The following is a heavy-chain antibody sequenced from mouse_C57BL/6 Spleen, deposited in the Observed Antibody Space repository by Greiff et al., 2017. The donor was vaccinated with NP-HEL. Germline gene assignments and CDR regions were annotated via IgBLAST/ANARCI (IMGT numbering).Heavy chain of an antibody. J-gene: IGHJ1*03. Sequence: QVQLQQPGAELVKPGASVKLSCKASGYTFTSYWMQWVKQRPGQGLEWIGEIDPSDSSTNYNQKFKGKATLTVDTSSSTAYMQLSSLTSEDSAVYYCAREGPIYRGYFDVWGTGTTVTVSS. CDR3: AREGPIYRGYFDV. V-gene: IGHV1-50*01. CDR1: GYTFTSYW. CDR2: IDPSDSST. D-gene: IGHD2-14*01.